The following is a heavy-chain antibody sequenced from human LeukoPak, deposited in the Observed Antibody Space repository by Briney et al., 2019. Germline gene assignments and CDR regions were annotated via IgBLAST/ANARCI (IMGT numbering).Heavy chain of an antibody. J-gene: IGHJ4*02. CDR3: ARDYGVN. Sequence: ASETLSLTCAVYGGSFSGYYWSWIRQPPGKGLEWIGEINHSGSTNYNPSLKSRVTISVDTSKNQFSLKLSSVTAADTDVYYCARDYGVNWGQGTLVTVSS. CDR2: INHSGST. CDR1: GGSFSGYY. V-gene: IGHV4-34*01. D-gene: IGHD4-17*01.